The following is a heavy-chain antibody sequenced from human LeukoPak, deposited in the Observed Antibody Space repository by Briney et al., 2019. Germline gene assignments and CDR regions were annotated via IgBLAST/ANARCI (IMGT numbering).Heavy chain of an antibody. J-gene: IGHJ4*02. CDR3: ARLSPYSSSWGKYYFDY. CDR1: GGSISSSSYY. Sequence: SETLSLTCTVSGGSISSSSYYWGWIRQPPGKGLEWIGSICYSGSTYYNPSLKSRVTISVDTSKNQFSLKLSSVTAADTAVYYCARLSPYSSSWGKYYFDYWGQGTLVTVSS. V-gene: IGHV4-39*01. D-gene: IGHD6-13*01. CDR2: ICYSGST.